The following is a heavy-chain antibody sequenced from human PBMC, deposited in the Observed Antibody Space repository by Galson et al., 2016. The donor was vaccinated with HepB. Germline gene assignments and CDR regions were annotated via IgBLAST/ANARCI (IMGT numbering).Heavy chain of an antibody. CDR2: IYYSGST. D-gene: IGHD1-26*01. J-gene: IGHJ4*02. CDR1: GGSISSYY. V-gene: IGHV4-59*01. Sequence: SETLSLTCTVSGGSISSYYWSWIRQPPGKGLEWIGYIYYSGSTNYNPSLKSRVTISVDTSKNQFSLKLSSVTAADTAVYYCARERWELRNYFDYCGQGTLVTVSS. CDR3: ARERWELRNYFDY.